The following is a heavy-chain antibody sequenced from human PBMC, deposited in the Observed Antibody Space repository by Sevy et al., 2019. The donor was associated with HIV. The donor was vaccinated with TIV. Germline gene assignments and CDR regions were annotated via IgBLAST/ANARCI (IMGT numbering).Heavy chain of an antibody. J-gene: IGHJ3*02. D-gene: IGHD2-15*01. CDR3: AREDGYCSGGSCVRDAFDI. CDR2: IYSSGST. CDR1: GGSISSYY. V-gene: IGHV4-59*01. Sequence: SETLSLTCTVSGGSISSYYWSWIRQPPGKGLEWIGYIYSSGSTNYNPSLKSRVTISVDPSKNQFALKLSSVTAADTAVYYCAREDGYCSGGSCVRDAFDIWGQGTMVTVSS.